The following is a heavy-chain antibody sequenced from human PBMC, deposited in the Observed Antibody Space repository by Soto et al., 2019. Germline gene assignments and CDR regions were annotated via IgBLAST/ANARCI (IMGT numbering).Heavy chain of an antibody. V-gene: IGHV3-23*01. CDR2: ISGSGGRT. CDR1: GFTFDTYA. D-gene: IGHD3-3*01. J-gene: IGHJ6*02. Sequence: SLRLSCAASGFTFDTYAMSWVRQAPGKGLEWVSGISGSGGRTYYADSVKGRFTISRDNSKNTLDLQMNSLTAEDTAIYYCAKEIYDYWSRYGLDVWGPGTTVTVSS. CDR3: AKEIYDYWSRYGLDV.